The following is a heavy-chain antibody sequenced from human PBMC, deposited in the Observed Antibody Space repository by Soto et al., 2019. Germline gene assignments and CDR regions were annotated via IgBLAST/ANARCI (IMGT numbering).Heavy chain of an antibody. J-gene: IGHJ6*02. D-gene: IGHD1-1*01. Sequence: QVQLVQSGAEVQKPGSSVKVSCKASGGNFSSYAISWLRQAPGQGLEWMGGIIPVFRTTNYEQKLQGRVTITADGSTSTAYTELSSLTSADTAVYYCATSSPYRLIQTPAGNQYSYPMDVWGQGTTVTVSS. CDR1: GGNFSSYA. CDR3: ATSSPYRLIQTPAGNQYSYPMDV. CDR2: IIPVFRTT. V-gene: IGHV1-69*01.